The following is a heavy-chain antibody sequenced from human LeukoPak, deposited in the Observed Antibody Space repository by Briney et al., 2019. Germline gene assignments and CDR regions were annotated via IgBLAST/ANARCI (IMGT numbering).Heavy chain of an antibody. J-gene: IGHJ4*02. CDR3: ASPRDSIPYYFDY. CDR1: GGTFSSYA. CDR2: IIPIFGTA. V-gene: IGHV1-69*13. Sequence: SVNVSCKASGGTFSSYAISWVRQAPGQGLEWMGGIIPIFGTANYAQKFQGRVTITADESTSTAYMELSSLRSEDTAVYYCASPRDSIPYYFDYWGQGTLVTVSS. D-gene: IGHD2-21*01.